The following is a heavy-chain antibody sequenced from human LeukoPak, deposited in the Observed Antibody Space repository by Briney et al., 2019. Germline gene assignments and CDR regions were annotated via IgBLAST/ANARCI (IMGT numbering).Heavy chain of an antibody. CDR1: GFIFKSYW. CDR2: IKQDGSEE. D-gene: IGHD6-19*01. CDR3: ARDPYSGGYGAHYYYYMDV. J-gene: IGHJ6*03. Sequence: PGGSLRLSCAASGFIFKSYWMSWVRQAPGKGLEWVANIKQDGSEENYVDSVRGRFTISRDNAKKSLYLQMNSLRAEDTAVYYCARDPYSGGYGAHYYYYMDVWGKGTTVTVSS. V-gene: IGHV3-7*01.